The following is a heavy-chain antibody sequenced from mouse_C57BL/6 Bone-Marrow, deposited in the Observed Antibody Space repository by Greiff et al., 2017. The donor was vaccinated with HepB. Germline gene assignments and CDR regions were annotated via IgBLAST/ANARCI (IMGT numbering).Heavy chain of an antibody. J-gene: IGHJ3*01. CDR3: ARGGDLEVFAY. Sequence: VQLQQSGPGLVQPSQSLSITCTVSGFSLTSYGVHWVRQSPGKGLEWLGVIWSGGSTDYNAAFISRLSISKDNSKSQVFFKMNSLQADDTAIYYCARGGDLEVFAYWGQGTLVTVSA. D-gene: IGHD2-13*01. CDR1: GFSLTSYG. CDR2: IWSGGST. V-gene: IGHV2-2*01.